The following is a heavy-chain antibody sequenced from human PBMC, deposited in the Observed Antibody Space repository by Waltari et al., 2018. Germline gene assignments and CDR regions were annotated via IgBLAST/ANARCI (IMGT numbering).Heavy chain of an antibody. V-gene: IGHV3-30-3*01. CDR3: ARDQVEYDPPGEPNDAFDI. Sequence: QVQLVESGGGVVQPGRSLRLSCAASGFTFSSYAMHWVRQAPGKGLEWVAVISYDGSNKYYADSVKGRFTISRDKSKNTLYLQMNSLRAEDTAVYYCARDQVEYDPPGEPNDAFDIWGQGTMVTVSS. J-gene: IGHJ3*02. CDR1: GFTFSSYA. CDR2: ISYDGSNK. D-gene: IGHD3-3*01.